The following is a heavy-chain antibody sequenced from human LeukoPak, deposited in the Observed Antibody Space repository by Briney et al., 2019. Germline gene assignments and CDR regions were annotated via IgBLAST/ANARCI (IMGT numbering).Heavy chain of an antibody. CDR1: GFTFSSYD. V-gene: IGHV3-30*02. Sequence: HTGGSLRLSCEASGFTFSSYDMHWVRQAPGKGLEWVAFIRYDGSNTYYADSVKGRFIISRDNSKNTLYLQMNSLRAEDTAVYYCAKYGLELRSRGSFDYWGQGTLVTVSS. J-gene: IGHJ4*02. D-gene: IGHD1-7*01. CDR3: AKYGLELRSRGSFDY. CDR2: IRYDGSNT.